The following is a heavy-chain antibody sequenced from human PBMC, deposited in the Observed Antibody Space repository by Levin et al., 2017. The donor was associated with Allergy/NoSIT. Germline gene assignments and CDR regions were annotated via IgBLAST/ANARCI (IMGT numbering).Heavy chain of an antibody. CDR1: GFTFSSYA. CDR3: AKEGTRRLLWFRESNWFDP. D-gene: IGHD3-10*01. J-gene: IGHJ5*02. V-gene: IGHV3-23*01. CDR2: ISGSGGGT. Sequence: AGGSLRLSCAASGFTFSSYAMSWVRQAPGKGLEWVSAISGSGGGTYYADSVKGRFTISRDNSKNTLYLQMNSLRAEDTAVYYCAKEGTRRLLWFRESNWFDPWGQGTLVTVSS.